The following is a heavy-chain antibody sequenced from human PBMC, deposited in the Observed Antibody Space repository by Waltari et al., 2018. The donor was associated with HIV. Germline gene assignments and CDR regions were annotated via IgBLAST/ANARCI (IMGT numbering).Heavy chain of an antibody. Sequence: QVQLVESGGGVVQPGRSLRLSCAASGFTFSGFAMHWVRQTPGKGLEWVALISYDGSNTNYADSVKGRFTISRDNSKNTLYLQINSLRPEDTAVYYCARAVFYSRVYFDFWGQGALVSVSS. D-gene: IGHD4-4*01. CDR2: ISYDGSNT. J-gene: IGHJ4*02. CDR1: GFTFSGFA. V-gene: IGHV3-30*01. CDR3: ARAVFYSRVYFDF.